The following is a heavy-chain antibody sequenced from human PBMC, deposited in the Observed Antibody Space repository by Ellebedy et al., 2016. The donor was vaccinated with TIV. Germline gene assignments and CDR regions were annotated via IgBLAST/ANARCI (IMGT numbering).Heavy chain of an antibody. CDR2: IIPIFGTA. D-gene: IGHD5-24*01. CDR1: GGTFSSYA. CDR3: ARGTHLRDGYNPDY. Sequence: SVKVSXXASGGTFSSYAISWVRQAPGQGLKWMGGIIPIFGTANYAQKFQGRVTITADESTSTAYMELSSLRSEDTAVYYCARGTHLRDGYNPDYWGQGTLVTVSS. V-gene: IGHV1-69*13. J-gene: IGHJ4*02.